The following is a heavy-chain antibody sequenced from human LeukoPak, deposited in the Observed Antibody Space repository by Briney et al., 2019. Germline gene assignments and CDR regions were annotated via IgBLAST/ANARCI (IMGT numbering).Heavy chain of an antibody. Sequence: PGGSLRLSCAASGFTFSNAWMNWVRQAPGKGLEWVSHITSSGDSTYYADSVKGRFTISRDNAENSLSLQMNSLRAEDTAVYYCARDKLQYYYDSGDPLAGFDLWGQGVLVTVSS. J-gene: IGHJ4*02. CDR1: GFTFSNAW. CDR2: ITSSGDST. CDR3: ARDKLQYYYDSGDPLAGFDL. V-gene: IGHV3-11*01. D-gene: IGHD3-22*01.